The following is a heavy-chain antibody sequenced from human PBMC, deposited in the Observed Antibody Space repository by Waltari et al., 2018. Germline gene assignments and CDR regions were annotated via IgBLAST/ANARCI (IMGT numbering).Heavy chain of an antibody. CDR2: ISPILGIA. D-gene: IGHD2-15*01. V-gene: IGHV1-69*02. Sequence: QVQLVQSGAEVKKPGSSVKVSCKASGGTFSSYTISWVRQAPGQGLAWMGRISPILGIANYAHKFQGRGTITADKSTSTAYMELSSLRSEDTAVYYCASPSGPTFAFDYWGQGTLVTVSS. CDR3: ASPSGPTFAFDY. CDR1: GGTFSSYT. J-gene: IGHJ4*02.